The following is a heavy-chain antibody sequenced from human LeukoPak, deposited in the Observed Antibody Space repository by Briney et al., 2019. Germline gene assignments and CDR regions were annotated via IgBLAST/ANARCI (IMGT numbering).Heavy chain of an antibody. Sequence: GGSLRLSCTASGFTFSDAWMSWIRQAPGKGLEWVSYISSSGSTIYYADSVKGRFTISRDNAKNSLYLQMNSLRAEDTAVYYCARRSTSTVTADYWGQGTLVTVSS. CDR1: GFTFSDAW. V-gene: IGHV3-11*04. J-gene: IGHJ4*02. CDR3: ARRSTSTVTADY. CDR2: ISSSGSTI. D-gene: IGHD4-17*01.